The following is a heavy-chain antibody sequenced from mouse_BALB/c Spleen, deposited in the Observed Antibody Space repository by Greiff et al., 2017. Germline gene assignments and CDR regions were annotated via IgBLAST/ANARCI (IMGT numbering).Heavy chain of an antibody. CDR3: APTDYFDY. V-gene: IGHV14-3*02. D-gene: IGHD1-1*01. J-gene: IGHJ2*01. CDR1: GFNIKDTY. Sequence: EVQLQQSGAELVKPGASVKLSCTASGFNIKDTYMHWVKQRPEQGLEWIGRIDPANGNTKYDPKFQGKATITADTSSNTAYLQLSSLTSEDTAVYYCAPTDYFDYWGQGTTLTVSS. CDR2: IDPANGNT.